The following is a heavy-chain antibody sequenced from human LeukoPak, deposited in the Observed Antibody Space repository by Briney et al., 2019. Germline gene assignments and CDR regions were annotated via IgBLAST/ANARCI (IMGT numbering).Heavy chain of an antibody. Sequence: PGGSPRLSCAASGLTFRNYVIHWVRQAPGKGLEWVAVTSSDLNVKLYADSVKGRFTISRDNSRSTLYLQMNSLRPEDTAIYYCAREGYYGSGSPPSLYFDYWGQGILVTVSS. CDR1: GLTFRNYV. J-gene: IGHJ4*02. CDR3: AREGYYGSGSPPSLYFDY. CDR2: TSSDLNVK. V-gene: IGHV3-30-3*01. D-gene: IGHD3-10*01.